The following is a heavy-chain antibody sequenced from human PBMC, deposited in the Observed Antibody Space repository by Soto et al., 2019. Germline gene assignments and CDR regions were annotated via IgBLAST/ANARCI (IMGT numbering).Heavy chain of an antibody. D-gene: IGHD7-27*01. V-gene: IGHV3-48*02. CDR1: GFTFSLYS. Sequence: EVQLVESGGGLVQPGGSLRLSCAASGFTFSLYSMSWVRQAPGKGLEWVSYISRSSTGIHYADSVKGRFTISRDDATNSMHLQMNSLGDGDSAVYDCGRAVPWGFDVWGQGTTVSISS. J-gene: IGHJ6*02. CDR3: GRAVPWGFDV. CDR2: ISRSSTGI.